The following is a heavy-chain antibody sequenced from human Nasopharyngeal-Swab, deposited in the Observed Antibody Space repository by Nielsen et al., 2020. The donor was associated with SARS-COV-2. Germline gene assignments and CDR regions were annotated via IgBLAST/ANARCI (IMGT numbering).Heavy chain of an antibody. CDR3: ARIQAVAGSAADY. D-gene: IGHD6-19*01. CDR2: IDLDDDK. CDR1: GFSLSTSGMC. Sequence: SGPTLVKPTQTLTLTCTFSGFSLSTSGMCVSWIRQPPGKALEWLARIDLDDDKYYSTSLKPRLTISKDTSQNQVVLTIANMDPVDTATYYCARIQAVAGSAADYWGQGTLVTVSS. J-gene: IGHJ4*02. V-gene: IGHV2-70*11.